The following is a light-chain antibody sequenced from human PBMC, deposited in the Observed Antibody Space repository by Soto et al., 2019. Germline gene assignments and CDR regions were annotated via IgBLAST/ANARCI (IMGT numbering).Light chain of an antibody. V-gene: IGKV3-15*01. CDR2: GAS. CDR1: QSVSSN. J-gene: IGKJ2*02. Sequence: EIVMTQSPATLSVSPGERATLSCRASQSVSSNLAWYQQKPGQAPSLLIYGASTRATGIPASFSGSGSGTEFTLTISSLQSEDFAVYYCQQYNNWPPCTFGQGTKLEIK. CDR3: QQYNNWPPCT.